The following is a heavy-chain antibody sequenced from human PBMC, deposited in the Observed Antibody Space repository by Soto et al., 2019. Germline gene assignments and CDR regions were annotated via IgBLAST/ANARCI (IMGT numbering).Heavy chain of an antibody. CDR1: AESFSGYF. J-gene: IGHJ4*02. CDR3: ARGQWLQRSEY. Sequence: QVQLQQWGAGLLKPSETLSLTCGVYAESFSGYFWNWIRQPPGKGLEWIGEINHSGNINYNPSLRSRVTISLDTSKNQISLNLSSVTAADTAVYYCARGQWLQRSEYWGQGTLVTVSS. D-gene: IGHD6-19*01. CDR2: INHSGNI. V-gene: IGHV4-34*01.